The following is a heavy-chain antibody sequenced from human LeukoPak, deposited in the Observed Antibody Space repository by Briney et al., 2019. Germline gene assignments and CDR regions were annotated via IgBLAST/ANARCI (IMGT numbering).Heavy chain of an antibody. CDR2: ISAYNGNT. V-gene: IGHV1-18*01. J-gene: IGHJ4*02. CDR3: ATASLEGPIVGATSLDY. D-gene: IGHD1-26*01. CDR1: GYTFTSYG. Sequence: ASVKVSCKASGYTFTSYGISWVRQAPGQGLEWMGWISAYNGNTNYAQKFQGRVTMTEDTSTDTAYMELSSLRSEDTAVYYCATASLEGPIVGATSLDYWGQGTLVTVSS.